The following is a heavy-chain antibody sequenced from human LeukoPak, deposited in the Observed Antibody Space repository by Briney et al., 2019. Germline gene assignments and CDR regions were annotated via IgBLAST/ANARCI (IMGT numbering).Heavy chain of an antibody. Sequence: GASVEVSCKASGYTFTSYYMHWVRQAPGQGLEWMGIINPSGGSTSYAQKFQGRVTMTRDTSTSTVYMELSSLRSEDTAVYYCARDRPYYYGSGSEPLRYGMDVWGQGTTVTVSS. D-gene: IGHD3-10*01. CDR3: ARDRPYYYGSGSEPLRYGMDV. CDR2: INPSGGST. V-gene: IGHV1-46*01. J-gene: IGHJ6*02. CDR1: GYTFTSYY.